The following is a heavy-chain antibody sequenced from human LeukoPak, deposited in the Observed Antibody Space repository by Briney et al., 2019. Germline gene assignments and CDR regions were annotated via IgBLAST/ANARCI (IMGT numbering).Heavy chain of an antibody. CDR2: ISSSISYI. CDR1: GFTFSSYS. D-gene: IGHD6-13*01. CDR3: ARGFSSSWYAPDY. V-gene: IGHV3-21*01. Sequence: KPGGSLRLSCAASGFTFSSYSMTWVRQAPGKGLEWVSLISSSISYIYYADSVKGRFTISRDNAKNSLYLQMNSLRAEDTAVYYCARGFSSSWYAPDYWGQGTLVTVSS. J-gene: IGHJ4*02.